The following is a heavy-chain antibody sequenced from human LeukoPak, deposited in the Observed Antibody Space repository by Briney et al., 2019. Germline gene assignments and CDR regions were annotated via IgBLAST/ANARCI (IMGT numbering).Heavy chain of an antibody. D-gene: IGHD3-22*01. V-gene: IGHV4-59*01. J-gene: IGHJ4*02. CDR3: ARVPPYYYDSSGYYYFDY. Sequence: SETLSLTCTVSGGSINSYYWSWIRQPPGKGLEWIGYIYYSGSTNYNPSLKSRVTISVDTSKNQFSLKLSSVTAADTAVYYCARVPPYYYDSSGYYYFDYWGQGTLVTVSS. CDR2: IYYSGST. CDR1: GGSINSYY.